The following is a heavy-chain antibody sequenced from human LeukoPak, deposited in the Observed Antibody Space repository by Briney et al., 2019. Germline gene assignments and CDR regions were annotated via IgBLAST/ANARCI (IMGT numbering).Heavy chain of an antibody. CDR1: GGTFSSYA. J-gene: IGHJ4*02. CDR3: ASLQNGDCD. V-gene: IGHV1-69*04. Sequence: ASVKVSCKASGGTFSSYAISGVRQAPGQGLEWMGRIIPILGIANYAQKFQGRVTITADKSTSTAYMELSSLRSEDTAVYYCASLQNGDCDWGQGTLVTVSS. CDR2: IIPILGIA. D-gene: IGHD2-21*02.